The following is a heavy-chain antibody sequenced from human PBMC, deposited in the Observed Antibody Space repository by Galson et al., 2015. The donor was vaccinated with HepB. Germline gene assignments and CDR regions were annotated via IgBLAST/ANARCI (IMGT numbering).Heavy chain of an antibody. CDR2: ITPVFGSG. V-gene: IGHV1-69*13. CDR1: GGTFSSHT. CDR3: ARQYDTSGYYAY. Sequence: SVKVSCKASGGTFSSHTVSWVRQAPGQGLEWMGGITPVFGSGNCAQKFQGRVTITADESKSTIYMELSSLRSEDTAVYYCARQYDTSGYYAYWGQGTLVTVSS. D-gene: IGHD3-22*01. J-gene: IGHJ4*02.